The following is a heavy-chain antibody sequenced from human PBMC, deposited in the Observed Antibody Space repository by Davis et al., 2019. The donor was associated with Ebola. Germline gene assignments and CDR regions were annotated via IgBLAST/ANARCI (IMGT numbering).Heavy chain of an antibody. J-gene: IGHJ5*02. CDR1: GGSMSSYY. V-gene: IGHV4-59*12. CDR2: IYYSGST. D-gene: IGHD3-3*01. CDR3: ARGYYDGRGWFDP. Sequence: SETLSLTCTVSGGSMSSYYWSWIRQPPGKGLEWIGYIYYSGSTNYNPSLKSRVTISVDRSKNQFSLKLSSVTAADTAVYYCARGYYDGRGWFDPWGQGTLVTVSS.